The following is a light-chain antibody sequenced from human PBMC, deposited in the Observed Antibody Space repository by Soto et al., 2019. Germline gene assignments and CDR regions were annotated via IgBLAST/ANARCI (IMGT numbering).Light chain of an antibody. CDR2: EAS. Sequence: EIVLSQSPATLSLSPGERATLSCRASQSVSSYLAWYQQKPGQAPRLLIYEASNRATGIPARFSGSGSGTDFTLTISSLEPEDFAVYYCQQRSNWPRTFGQGTNVDI. CDR1: QSVSSY. V-gene: IGKV3-11*01. J-gene: IGKJ1*01. CDR3: QQRSNWPRT.